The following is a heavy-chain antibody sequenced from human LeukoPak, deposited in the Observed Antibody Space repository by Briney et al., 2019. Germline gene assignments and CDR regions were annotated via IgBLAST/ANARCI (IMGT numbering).Heavy chain of an antibody. J-gene: IGHJ6*02. D-gene: IGHD1-26*01. CDR1: GGSISSSSYY. CDR2: IYYSGST. V-gene: IGHV4-39*01. CDR3: ARLFTRAWEYRYGMDV. Sequence: SETLSLTCTVSGGSISSSSYYWGWIRQPPGKGLEWIGSIYYSGSTYYNPSLKSRVTISVDTSKNQFSLKLSSVTAADTAVFYCARLFTRAWEYRYGMDVWGQGTAVTVSS.